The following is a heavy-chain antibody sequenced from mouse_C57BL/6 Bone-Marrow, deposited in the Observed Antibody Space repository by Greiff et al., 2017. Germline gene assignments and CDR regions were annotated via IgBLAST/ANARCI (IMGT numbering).Heavy chain of an antibody. CDR2: IYPRSGNT. D-gene: IGHD2-2*01. V-gene: IGHV1-81*01. CDR3: ASRGYDEAY. J-gene: IGHJ3*01. Sequence: VQLQESGAELARPGASVKLSCKASGYTFTSYGISWVKQRTGQGLEWIGEIYPRSGNTYYNEKFKGKDTLTADKSSSTAYMELRSLTSEDSAVYFCASRGYDEAYWGQGTLVTVSA. CDR1: GYTFTSYG.